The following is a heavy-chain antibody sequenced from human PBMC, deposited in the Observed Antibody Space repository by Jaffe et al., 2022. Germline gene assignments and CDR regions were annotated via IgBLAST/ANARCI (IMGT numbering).Heavy chain of an antibody. V-gene: IGHV3-30*18. J-gene: IGHJ4*02. CDR3: AKMEGSRYCSSTSCYGPYYFDY. CDR1: GFTFSSYG. D-gene: IGHD2-2*01. CDR2: ISYDGSNK. Sequence: QVQLVESGGGVVQPGRSLRLSCAASGFTFSSYGMHWVRQAPGKGLEWVAVISYDGSNKYYADSVKGRFTISRDNSKNTLYLQMNSLRAEDTAVYYCAKMEGSRYCSSTSCYGPYYFDYWGQGTLVTVSS.